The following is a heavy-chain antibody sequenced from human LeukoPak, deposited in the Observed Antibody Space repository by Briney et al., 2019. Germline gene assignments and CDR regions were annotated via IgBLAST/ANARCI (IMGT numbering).Heavy chain of an antibody. CDR3: ARIDAYYDFWSGYSAEYFQH. D-gene: IGHD3-3*01. CDR1: GYSISSGYY. CDR2: IYHSGST. J-gene: IGHJ1*01. V-gene: IGHV4-38-2*01. Sequence: SETLSLTCAVSGYSISSGYYWGWIRPPPGKGLEWMGSIYHSGSTYYNPSLKSRVTISVDTSKNQFSLKLSSVTAADTAVYYCARIDAYYDFWSGYSAEYFQHWGQGTLVTVSS.